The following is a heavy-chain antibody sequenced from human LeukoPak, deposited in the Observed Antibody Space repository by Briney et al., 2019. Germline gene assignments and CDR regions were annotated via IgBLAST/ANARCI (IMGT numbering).Heavy chain of an antibody. CDR2: ISYDGSNK. J-gene: IGHJ4*02. CDR3: ARDRWLQLSYFDY. Sequence: PGGSLRLSCAASGFTFSSYAMHWVRQAPGKGLEWVAVISYDGSNKYYADSVKGRFTISRDNSKNTLYLQMNSLRAEDTAVYYCARDRWLQLSYFDYWGQGTLVTVSS. D-gene: IGHD5-12*01. CDR1: GFTFSSYA. V-gene: IGHV3-30-3*01.